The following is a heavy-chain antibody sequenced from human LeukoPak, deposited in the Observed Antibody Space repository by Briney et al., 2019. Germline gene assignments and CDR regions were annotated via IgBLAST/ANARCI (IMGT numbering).Heavy chain of an antibody. Sequence: PGRSLRLSCAASGFAFSSYGMHWVRQAPGKGLEWVAVISYDGSNKYYADSVKGRFTISRDNSKNTLYLQMNSLRAEDTAVYYCAKDGDSDIGYYYGSGSYYKEGSSYGMDVWSKGTTVTVSS. V-gene: IGHV3-30*18. CDR1: GFAFSSYG. CDR3: AKDGDSDIGYYYGSGSYYKEGSSYGMDV. J-gene: IGHJ6*04. CDR2: ISYDGSNK. D-gene: IGHD3-10*01.